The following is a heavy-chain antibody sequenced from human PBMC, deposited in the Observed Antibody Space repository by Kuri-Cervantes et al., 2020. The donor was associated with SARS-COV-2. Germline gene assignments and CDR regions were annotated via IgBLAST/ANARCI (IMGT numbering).Heavy chain of an antibody. J-gene: IGHJ4*01. CDR3: AGGGRGLVGATVYYFDY. CDR1: GYTFTSYD. Sequence: ASVKVSCRASGYTFTSYDINWVLQATGQGLEWMGWMNPNSGNTGYAQKFQGRVTMTRNTSISTAYSELSSLRSEDTAVYYCAGGGRGLVGATVYYFDYWGQGTLVTVSS. V-gene: IGHV1-8*01. CDR2: MNPNSGNT. D-gene: IGHD1-26*01.